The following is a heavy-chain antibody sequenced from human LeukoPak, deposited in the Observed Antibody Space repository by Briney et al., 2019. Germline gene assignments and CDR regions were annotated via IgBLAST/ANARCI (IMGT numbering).Heavy chain of an antibody. J-gene: IGHJ4*02. D-gene: IGHD2-8*01. CDR1: GTSTTSYY. Sequence: SVTLSLTCTVSGTSTTSYYWHWTRQAPGQGPEWIGYGHYSGNTKYNPPLKSRVSISVDTSKNQFSLRLSSVTAADTAVYFCAKWPSDNRAFDLWGQGTLVTVSS. CDR2: GHYSGNT. V-gene: IGHV4-59*08. CDR3: AKWPSDNRAFDL.